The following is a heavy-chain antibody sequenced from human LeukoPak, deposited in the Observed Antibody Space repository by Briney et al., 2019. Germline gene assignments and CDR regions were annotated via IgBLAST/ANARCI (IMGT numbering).Heavy chain of an antibody. CDR3: ARDFFLADIDSGGFYYMDV. CDR1: GFTVSSNY. D-gene: IGHD3-10*01. CDR2: INWNGGST. J-gene: IGHJ6*03. V-gene: IGHV3-20*04. Sequence: GGSLRLSCAASGFTVSSNYMSWVRQAPGKGLEWVSGINWNGGSTGYADSVKGRFTISRDNAKNSLYLQMNSLRAGDTALYYCARDFFLADIDSGGFYYMDVWGKGTTVTVSS.